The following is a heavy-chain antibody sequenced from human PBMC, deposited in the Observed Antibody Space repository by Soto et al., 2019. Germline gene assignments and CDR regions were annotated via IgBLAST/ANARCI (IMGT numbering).Heavy chain of an antibody. CDR2: IQSGGPT. CDR1: GFTVSSKY. D-gene: IGHD3-22*01. CDR3: ATGVVTQPYYYYYGMDV. J-gene: IGHJ6*02. Sequence: GGSLRLSCAASGFTVSSKYMSWVRQAPGKGLEWVSLIQSGGPTYYADSVKGRFTISRDTSENTLYLQMNSLRAEDTAVYYCATGVVTQPYYYYYGMDVWGQGTTVTVSS. V-gene: IGHV3-66*01.